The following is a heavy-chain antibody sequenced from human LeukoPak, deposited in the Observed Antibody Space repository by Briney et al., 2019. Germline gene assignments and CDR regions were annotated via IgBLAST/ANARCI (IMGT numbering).Heavy chain of an antibody. CDR3: ARLPKVWELVLGAFDI. J-gene: IGHJ3*02. V-gene: IGHV4-34*01. CDR2: INHSGST. CDR1: GGSFSGYY. Sequence: SETLSLTCAVYGGSFSGYYWSWIRQPPGKGLEWIGEINHSGSTYYNPSLKSRVTISVDTSKNQFSLKLSSVTAADTAVYYCARLPKVWELVLGAFDIWGQGTMVTVSS. D-gene: IGHD1-26*01.